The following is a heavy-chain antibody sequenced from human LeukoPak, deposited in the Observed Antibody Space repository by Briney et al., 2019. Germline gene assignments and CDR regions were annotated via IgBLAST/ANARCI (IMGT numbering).Heavy chain of an antibody. V-gene: IGHV3-21*01. CDR3: ARDPLKRAFDI. J-gene: IGHJ3*02. CDR1: GCTFSSYS. Sequence: GGSLRLSCAASGCTFSSYSMNWVRQAPAQGLEWVSSISSTSSYIYYADSVKGRCTISRDNAKNSQYLQMNSLRAEDAAVYYCARDPLKRAFDIWGQGTMVTVSS. CDR2: ISSTSSYI.